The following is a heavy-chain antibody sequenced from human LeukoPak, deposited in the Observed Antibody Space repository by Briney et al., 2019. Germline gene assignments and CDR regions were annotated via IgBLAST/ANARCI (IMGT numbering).Heavy chain of an antibody. CDR3: ARVEDIVVVPAATLDY. CDR2: IRYDGSNK. D-gene: IGHD2-2*01. V-gene: IGHV3-30*02. J-gene: IGHJ4*02. CDR1: GFTFSSYA. Sequence: PGGSLRLSCAASGFTFSSYAMHWVRQAPGKGLEWVAFIRYDGSNKYYADSVKGRFTISRDNSKNTLYLQMNSLRAEDTAVYYCARVEDIVVVPAATLDYWGQGTLVTVSS.